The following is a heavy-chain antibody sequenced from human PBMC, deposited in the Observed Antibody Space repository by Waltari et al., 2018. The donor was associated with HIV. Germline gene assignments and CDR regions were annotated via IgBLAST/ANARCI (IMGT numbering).Heavy chain of an antibody. Sequence: QVRLQQWGTGQLKPSETLSLTCAVSGGSFSGYYCNWIRKAPGTGLEWIGEINYRRTTNYNPAMQRRFTLSVDRSKNQFSLQWGSVTAANTAVYYCASPLWPAENDYLTGNRIPNDHDALDVWGQGTVVIVSS. CDR1: GGSFSGYY. CDR3: ASPLWPAENDYLTGNRIPNDHDALDV. J-gene: IGHJ3*01. CDR2: INYRRTT. D-gene: IGHD3-9*01. V-gene: IGHV4-34*01.